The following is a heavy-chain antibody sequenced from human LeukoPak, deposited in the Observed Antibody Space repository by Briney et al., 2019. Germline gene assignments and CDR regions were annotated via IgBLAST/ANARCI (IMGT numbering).Heavy chain of an antibody. CDR1: GFTFTNAW. V-gene: IGHV3-15*01. Sequence: EGSLRLSCVDSGFTFTNAWMSWVRQAPGKGLEWIGRIKSNTDGETTNYAEPVRGRFTISRDDSKSAVYLQMNSLKIEDTAVYYCTTDLGTYYHGSQRLIPIDYWGQGTLVTVSS. J-gene: IGHJ4*02. D-gene: IGHD3-10*01. CDR3: TTDLGTYYHGSQRLIPIDY. CDR2: IKSNTDGETT.